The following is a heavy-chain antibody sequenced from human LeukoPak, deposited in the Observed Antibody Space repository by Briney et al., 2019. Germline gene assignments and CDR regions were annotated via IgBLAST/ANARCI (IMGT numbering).Heavy chain of an antibody. Sequence: TGGSLRLSCAASGFTFDNYGMSWVRQAPGKGLDWVSGINWNGGSTGYADSVKGRFTISRDNAKNSLYLQMNSLRAEDTALYYCARIDTYYYDSSGYYSAFDIWGQGTIVTVSS. J-gene: IGHJ3*02. CDR2: INWNGGST. V-gene: IGHV3-20*04. CDR3: ARIDTYYYDSSGYYSAFDI. D-gene: IGHD3-22*01. CDR1: GFTFDNYG.